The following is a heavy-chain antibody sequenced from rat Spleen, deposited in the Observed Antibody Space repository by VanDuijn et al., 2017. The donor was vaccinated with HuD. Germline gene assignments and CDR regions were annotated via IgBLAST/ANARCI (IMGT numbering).Heavy chain of an antibody. V-gene: IGHV5-31*01. CDR2: ISYDGSST. Sequence: EVQLVESGGGRVQPGRSLKLSCVASGITFNNYWMTWIRQAPGKGLEWVASISYDGSSTYYRDSVKGRFTISRDNAKSTLYLQMDSLRSEDTATYYCARENYYSGDYWGQGVMVTVSS. J-gene: IGHJ2*01. CDR1: GITFNNYW. CDR3: ARENYYSGDY. D-gene: IGHD1-1*01.